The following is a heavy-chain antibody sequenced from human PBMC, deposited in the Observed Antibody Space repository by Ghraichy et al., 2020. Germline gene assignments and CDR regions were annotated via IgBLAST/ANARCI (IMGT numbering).Heavy chain of an antibody. CDR2: IKSKPSGGTI. D-gene: IGHD6-25*01. J-gene: IGHJ4*02. V-gene: IGHV3-15*07. CDR1: GFTFSNAW. Sequence: LSLTCACSGFTFSNAWMNWVRQAPGKGLEWVGRIKSKPSGGTIDYAAPVKGRFSISRDDSKNTVYLQMNSLKTEDTGVYYCATGGYYFDYWGQGTLVTVSP. CDR3: ATGGYYFDY.